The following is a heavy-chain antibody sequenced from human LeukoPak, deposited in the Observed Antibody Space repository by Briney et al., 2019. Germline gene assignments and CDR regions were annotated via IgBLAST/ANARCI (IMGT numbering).Heavy chain of an antibody. J-gene: IGHJ4*02. CDR1: GFPFNAYW. V-gene: IGHV3-7*03. CDR2: IRQDGDTK. D-gene: IGHD6-13*01. CDR3: ARSLPYGTTWYGRSDF. Sequence: GGSLRLSCAASGFPFNAYWMTWVRQAPGKGLEWVANIRQDGDTKYYVDSVKGRFTISRDNAMDSLYLQMNSLRAEDTAIYYRARSLPYGTTWYGRSDFWGQGTLVTVSS.